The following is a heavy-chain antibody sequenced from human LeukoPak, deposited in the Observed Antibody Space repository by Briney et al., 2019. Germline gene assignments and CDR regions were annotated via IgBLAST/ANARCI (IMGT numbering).Heavy chain of an antibody. Sequence: PGGSLRLSCAASGFIFSSYAMSWVRQAPGKGLEWVATISGGGVTTYYADSVKGRFTISSDNSKNTLYLQMNSLRAEDTAVYYCAKDYRYYFDSWGQGTLVTVSS. CDR3: AKDYRYYFDS. J-gene: IGHJ4*02. CDR1: GFIFSSYA. CDR2: ISGGGVTT. V-gene: IGHV3-23*01. D-gene: IGHD1-26*01.